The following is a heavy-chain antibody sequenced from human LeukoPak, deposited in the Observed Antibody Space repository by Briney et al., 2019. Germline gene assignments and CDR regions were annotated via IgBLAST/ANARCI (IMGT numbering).Heavy chain of an antibody. CDR2: IKSQTYGGTK. CDR3: TTASPSNNYGWGATFDH. V-gene: IGHV3-15*01. Sequence: PGGPLRLPCADSTFSFTSAWMNWVRQAPGKGLEGVGRIKSQTYGGTKDYAAPVKGRFTISRDDSKSTLFLQMNGLTIEDTGVYYCTTASPSNNYGWGATFDHWGQGVLVTVSS. J-gene: IGHJ4*02. CDR1: TFSFTSAW. D-gene: IGHD3-16*01.